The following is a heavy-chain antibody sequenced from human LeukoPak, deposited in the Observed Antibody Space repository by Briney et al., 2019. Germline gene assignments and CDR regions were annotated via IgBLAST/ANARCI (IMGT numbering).Heavy chain of an antibody. J-gene: IGHJ4*02. V-gene: IGHV3-33*03. CDR1: GFTFSSYG. Sequence: PGGSLRLSCAASGFTFSSYGMHWVRQAPGKGLEWVAVIWYDGSCTYYPESVKGRFTISRDNSRNTLYLQMSSLRAEDTAVYYCAKPTIGDGSLLIDYWGQGTLVIVSS. D-gene: IGHD1-26*01. CDR3: AKPTIGDGSLLIDY. CDR2: IWYDGSCT.